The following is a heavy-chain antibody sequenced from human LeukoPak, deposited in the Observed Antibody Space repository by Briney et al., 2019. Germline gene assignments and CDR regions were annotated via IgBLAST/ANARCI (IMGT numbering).Heavy chain of an antibody. J-gene: IGHJ4*02. CDR3: ATLVSTRYYFDY. D-gene: IGHD5/OR15-5a*01. Sequence: SETLSLTCTVSDYSISSGYGYYWGWIRQPPWKGLEWIGNIYHSGITYYNHFNSSLNSRVTISIDTSKNQFSLRLTSVTAADTAVYFCATLVSTRYYFDYWGQGTLVTVSS. CDR2: IYHSGIT. V-gene: IGHV4-38-2*02. CDR1: DYSISSGYGYY.